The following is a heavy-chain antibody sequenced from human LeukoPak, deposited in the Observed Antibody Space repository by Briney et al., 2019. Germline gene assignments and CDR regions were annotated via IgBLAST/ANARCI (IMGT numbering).Heavy chain of an antibody. J-gene: IGHJ4*02. CDR1: GYTFTDSY. V-gene: IGHV1-2*02. CDR3: ARVKYRAAGDKQY. CDR2: INPDSGGT. Sequence: GASVKASCKASGYTFTDSYIHWVRQAPGQGLEWMGWINPDSGGTNYAQKFQGRVTMTRDTSITTVYMELSRLRSDDTAVYYCARVKYRAAGDKQYWGRGTLVTVSS. D-gene: IGHD6-13*01.